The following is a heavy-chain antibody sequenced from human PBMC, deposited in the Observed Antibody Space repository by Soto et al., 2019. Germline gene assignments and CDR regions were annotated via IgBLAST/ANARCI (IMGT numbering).Heavy chain of an antibody. V-gene: IGHV3-23*01. J-gene: IGHJ4*02. Sequence: EVQLLESGGGLVQPGGSLRLSCAASGFSFSSYVMGWVRQAPGKGLEWVSAIGGTSGSTYYADFVKGRFTISRDNPRNTAYRQMNSLRAEDTAVYYCAKRRGGGYFDSWGQGTLVTVSS. CDR1: GFSFSSYV. D-gene: IGHD3-16*01. CDR3: AKRRGGGYFDS. CDR2: IGGTSGST.